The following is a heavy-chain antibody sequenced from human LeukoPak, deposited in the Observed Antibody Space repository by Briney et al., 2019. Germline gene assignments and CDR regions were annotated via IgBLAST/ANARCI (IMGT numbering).Heavy chain of an antibody. CDR2: INPSGGST. J-gene: IGHJ6*02. CDR3: ARRLTTKDYYYGSMDV. Sequence: ASVKVSCKSSGYTFTSYYMHWVRQAPGQGLEWMGIINPSGGSTSYAQKFQGRVTMTRDTSTSTVYMELSSLRSEDTAVYYCARRLTTKDYYYGSMDVWGQGTTVTVSS. D-gene: IGHD3-10*01. V-gene: IGHV1-46*01. CDR1: GYTFTSYY.